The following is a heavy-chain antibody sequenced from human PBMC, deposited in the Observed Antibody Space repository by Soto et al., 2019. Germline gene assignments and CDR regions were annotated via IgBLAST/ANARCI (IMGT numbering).Heavy chain of an antibody. Sequence: AAVKDACKACGYTFTSYGISWVRQAPGQGLEWMGWISAYNGNTNYAQKLQGRVTMTTDTSTSTAYMELRSLRSDDTAVYYCASPKGIAAAGTVRHPQTYYYYGMDVWGQGTTVTVSS. CDR2: ISAYNGNT. CDR1: GYTFTSYG. J-gene: IGHJ6*02. V-gene: IGHV1-18*01. CDR3: ASPKGIAAAGTVRHPQTYYYYGMDV. D-gene: IGHD6-13*01.